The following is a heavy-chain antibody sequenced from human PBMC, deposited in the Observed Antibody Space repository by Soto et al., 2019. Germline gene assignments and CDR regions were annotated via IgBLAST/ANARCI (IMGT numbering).Heavy chain of an antibody. D-gene: IGHD1-1*01. Sequence: PSETLSLTCTVSGGSISSSKYYWGWIRQPPGKGLEWIGNIYFSGSAYYNPSLKSRVTISADTSRNQFSLKVSSLTAADTVVYYCATSYNWNDVGWFDPWGPGTLVTVSS. V-gene: IGHV4-39*01. CDR1: GGSISSSKYY. CDR2: IYFSGSA. J-gene: IGHJ5*02. CDR3: ATSYNWNDVGWFDP.